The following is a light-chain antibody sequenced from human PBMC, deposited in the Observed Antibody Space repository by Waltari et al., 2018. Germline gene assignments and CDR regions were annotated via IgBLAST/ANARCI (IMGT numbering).Light chain of an antibody. CDR3: AAWDDTLSGHSV. Sequence: QSVLTQPPSASGTPGQRVTISCSGSNSNLGANFVYWYRQFPGTSPKLLIYGNDKRPSGVPDRFSGSKSGSSASQVISGLRSEDEADYYCAAWDDTLSGHSVFGTGTKVTVL. CDR2: GND. J-gene: IGLJ1*01. CDR1: NSNLGANF. V-gene: IGLV1-47*01.